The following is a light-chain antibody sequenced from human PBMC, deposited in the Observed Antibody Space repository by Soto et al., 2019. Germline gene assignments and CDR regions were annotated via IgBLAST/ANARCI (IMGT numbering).Light chain of an antibody. CDR2: WAS. J-gene: IGKJ1*01. CDR3: QQYNSYSWT. CDR1: QSVLSRSNNKNN. V-gene: IGKV4-1*01. Sequence: DIVMTQSPDSLAVSLGERATINCKSSQSVLSRSNNKNNLTWYQQKPGQPPKLLIYWASTRKSGVPSRFSGGGSGTEFTLTISSLQPDDIATYSCQQYNSYSWTFGQGTKVDIK.